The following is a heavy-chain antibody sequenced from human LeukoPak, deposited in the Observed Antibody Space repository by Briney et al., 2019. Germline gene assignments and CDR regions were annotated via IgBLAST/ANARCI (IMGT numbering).Heavy chain of an antibody. J-gene: IGHJ5*02. D-gene: IGHD4/OR15-4a*01. Sequence: SETLSLTCAVYGGSLINYYWSWIRQSPGKGLEWIGDIDHSGGTNYNPSLRSRVTMSIDPSRNQFYLKINSVTASDTAVYYCAMVLWQSGRPGPWDQGSLVTVSS. CDR3: AMVLWQSGRPGP. CDR2: IDHSGGT. CDR1: GGSLINYY. V-gene: IGHV4-34*01.